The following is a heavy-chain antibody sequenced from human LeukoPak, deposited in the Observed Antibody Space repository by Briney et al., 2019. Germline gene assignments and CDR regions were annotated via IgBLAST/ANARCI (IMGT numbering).Heavy chain of an antibody. CDR3: ARYSSSPEGYNWFDP. D-gene: IGHD6-6*01. Sequence: IFRTSNYAQNFQGRVTITADETTRTDYMEMRRLRSEDTAVYYCARYSSSPEGYNWFDPWGQGTLVTVSS. J-gene: IGHJ5*02. CDR2: IFRTS. V-gene: IGHV1-69*01.